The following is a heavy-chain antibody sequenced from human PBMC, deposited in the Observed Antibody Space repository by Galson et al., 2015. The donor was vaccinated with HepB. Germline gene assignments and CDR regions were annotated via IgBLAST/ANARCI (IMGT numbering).Heavy chain of an antibody. CDR2: IYSGGST. D-gene: IGHD2-2*01. J-gene: IGHJ6*02. Sequence: SLRLSCAASGFTVSSYSMSWVRQAPGKGLEWVSVIYSGGSTSYADPVKGRFTISRHNSKNTTYLQMNSLRAEDTAVYYCARGLVGYCRSTSCTLPDYYGMDVWGQGTTVTVSS. V-gene: IGHV3-53*04. CDR3: ARGLVGYCRSTSCTLPDYYGMDV. CDR1: GFTVSSYS.